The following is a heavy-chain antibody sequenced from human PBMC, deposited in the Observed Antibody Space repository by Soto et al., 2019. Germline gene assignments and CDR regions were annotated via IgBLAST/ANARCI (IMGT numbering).Heavy chain of an antibody. V-gene: IGHV3-73*01. CDR3: PTSGNSSKGFDY. J-gene: IGHJ4*02. Sequence: EVQLVESGGGLVHPGGSLKLSCAVSGFTFSGSVMHWVRQAPGKGLEWLGRIRSRDSDYPTSYAASVKGRDTISRDDSTNTAYLQVTSQKIEDTALYYCPTSGNSSKGFDYWGQGTLVTVSS. CDR1: GFTFSGSV. CDR2: IRSRDSDYPT. D-gene: IGHD6-6*01.